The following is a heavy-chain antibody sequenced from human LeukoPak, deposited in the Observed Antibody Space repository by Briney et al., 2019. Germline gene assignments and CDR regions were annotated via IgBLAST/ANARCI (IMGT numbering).Heavy chain of an antibody. Sequence: PSETLSLTCTVSGYSISSGYFWGWIRQPPGKGLEWIGSIYHGGSTFYNPSLKSRVTISEDTSKNQFSLRLTSVTAADTAVYYCARFSSIAAAFDYWGQGTLVTVSS. CDR2: IYHGGST. CDR3: ARFSSIAAAFDY. D-gene: IGHD6-13*01. CDR1: GYSISSGYF. J-gene: IGHJ4*02. V-gene: IGHV4-38-2*02.